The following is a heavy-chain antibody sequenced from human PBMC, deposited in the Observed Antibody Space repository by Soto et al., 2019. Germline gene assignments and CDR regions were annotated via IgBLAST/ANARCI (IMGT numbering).Heavy chain of an antibody. Sequence: QVQLVQSGAEVKKPGSSVKVSCKASGGTFSSYAISWVRQAPGQGLEWMGGIIPIFGTANYAQKFQGRVTINGDESPXXDXMXXSSRRSEDTAVYYCSRDGSSGGVSSSQYYYYGMDVWGQGTTVTVSS. J-gene: IGHJ6*02. V-gene: IGHV1-69*12. CDR2: IIPIFGTA. D-gene: IGHD6-6*01. CDR3: SRDGSSGGVSSSQYYYYGMDV. CDR1: GGTFSSYA.